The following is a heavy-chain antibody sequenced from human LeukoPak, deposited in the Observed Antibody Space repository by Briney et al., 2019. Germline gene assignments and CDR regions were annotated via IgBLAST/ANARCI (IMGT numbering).Heavy chain of an antibody. Sequence: PSETLSLTCAVYGGSFSGYYWSWIRQPPGKGLEWIGEINHSGSTNYNPSLKSRVTISVDTSKNQFSLKLSSVTAADTAVYYCARQNMVRGVIILFDPWGQGTLVTVSS. V-gene: IGHV4-34*01. J-gene: IGHJ5*02. CDR3: ARQNMVRGVIILFDP. CDR1: GGSFSGYY. CDR2: INHSGST. D-gene: IGHD3-10*01.